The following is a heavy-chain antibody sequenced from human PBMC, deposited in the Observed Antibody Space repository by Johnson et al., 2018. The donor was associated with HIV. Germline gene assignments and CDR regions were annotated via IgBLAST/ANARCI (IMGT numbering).Heavy chain of an antibody. CDR1: GFTFSSYG. V-gene: IGHV3-33*06. CDR2: IWYDGRNK. CDR3: AKDNSYGDLRDAFDI. D-gene: IGHD4-17*01. J-gene: IGHJ3*02. Sequence: QVQLVESGGGVVQPGRSLRLSCAASGFTFSSYGMHWVRQAPGKGLEWVAVIWYDGRNKYYADSVKGRFTISRDNSKNTLYLQMNSLRAEDTAVYYCAKDNSYGDLRDAFDIWGQGTMVTVSS.